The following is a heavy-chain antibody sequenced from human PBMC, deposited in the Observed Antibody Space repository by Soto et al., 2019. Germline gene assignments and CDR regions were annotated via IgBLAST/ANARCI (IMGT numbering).Heavy chain of an antibody. J-gene: IGHJ4*02. V-gene: IGHV1-69*01. CDR3: AAESAYGGNPLAFLY. Sequence: QVQLVQSGAEVERPGSSVRVSCKASEDTFSSYAISWVRQAPGQGLDWMGGIIPFFNTPNYAKKFQGRVTITADESTSTAYMELSSLRSEDTAIYYCAAESAYGGNPLAFLYWGQGTLVTVSS. CDR1: EDTFSSYA. CDR2: IIPFFNTP. D-gene: IGHD1-26*01.